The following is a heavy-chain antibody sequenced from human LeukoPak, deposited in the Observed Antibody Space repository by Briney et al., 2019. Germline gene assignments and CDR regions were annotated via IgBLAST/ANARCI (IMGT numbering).Heavy chain of an antibody. V-gene: IGHV1-24*01. D-gene: IGHD5-18*01. CDR2: FGPEDGET. Sequence: ASVKVSCKVSGYTLTELSMHWVRQAPGKGLEWMGGFGPEDGETIYAQKFQGRVTMTEDTSTDTAYMELSSLRSEDTAVYYCATMEPRGYSYGSFGYWGQGTLVTVSS. CDR3: ATMEPRGYSYGSFGY. CDR1: GYTLTELS. J-gene: IGHJ4*02.